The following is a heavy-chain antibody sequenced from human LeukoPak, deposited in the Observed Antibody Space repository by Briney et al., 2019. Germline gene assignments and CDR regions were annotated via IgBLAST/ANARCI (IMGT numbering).Heavy chain of an antibody. CDR2: IYYSGST. Sequence: SSETLSLTCTVSGGSISSYYWSWIRQPPGKGLEWIGYIYYSGSTNYNPSLKSRVTISVDTSKNQFSLKLSSVTAADTAVYYCARDYGDYADLGGGGMDVWGQGTTVTVSS. J-gene: IGHJ6*02. CDR1: GGSISSYY. V-gene: IGHV4-59*12. D-gene: IGHD4-17*01. CDR3: ARDYGDYADLGGGGMDV.